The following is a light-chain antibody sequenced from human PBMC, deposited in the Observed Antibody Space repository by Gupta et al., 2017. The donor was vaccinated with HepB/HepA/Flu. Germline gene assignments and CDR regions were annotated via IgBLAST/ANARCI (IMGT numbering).Light chain of an antibody. V-gene: IGKV1D-12*01. Sequence: DIQMTQSPSSVSASVGDRVTITCRASQDISRWLAWYQQKPGKAPKFLIYVASSLQSGVPSRFSGSGSGTDFTLPISSLQPEDFATYYCQQANSFPLTFGGGTKVEIK. CDR1: QDISRW. J-gene: IGKJ4*01. CDR3: QQANSFPLT. CDR2: VAS.